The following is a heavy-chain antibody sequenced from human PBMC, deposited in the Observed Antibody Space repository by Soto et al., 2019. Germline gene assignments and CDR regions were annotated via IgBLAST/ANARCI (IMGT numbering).Heavy chain of an antibody. CDR3: AKGGYSYGTADY. CDR1: GFSFSTYG. V-gene: IGHV3-30*18. Sequence: PGGSLRLSCAASGFSFSTYGMHWVRQAPVKGLEWVAATSSDGGHKYYGDSVKGRFTISRDNSKNTLYLQMNSLRTEDTAVYYCAKGGYSYGTADYWGQGTLVTVSS. CDR2: TSSDGGHK. J-gene: IGHJ4*02. D-gene: IGHD5-18*01.